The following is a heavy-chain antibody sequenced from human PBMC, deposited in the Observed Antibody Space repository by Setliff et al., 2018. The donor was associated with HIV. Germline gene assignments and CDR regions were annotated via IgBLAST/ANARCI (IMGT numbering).Heavy chain of an antibody. CDR3: AKTQTVITVYGPFDS. V-gene: IGHV3-48*03. CDR2: ISSSGTTI. D-gene: IGHD4-4*01. J-gene: IGHJ4*02. Sequence: QPGGSLRLSCAASGFTFSNYEMNWVRQAPGKGLEWVSYISSSGTTIYYADSVKGRFTISRDNAKNSLYLQMNSLRAEDTAMYYCAKTQTVITVYGPFDSWGQGTPVTVSS. CDR1: GFTFSNYE.